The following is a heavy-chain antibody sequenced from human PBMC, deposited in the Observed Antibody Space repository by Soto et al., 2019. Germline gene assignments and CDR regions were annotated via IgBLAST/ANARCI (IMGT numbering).Heavy chain of an antibody. CDR1: GGSISSSSYY. Sequence: QLQLQESGPGLVKPSETLSLTCTVSGGSISSSSYYWGWIRQPPGKGLEWIGSIYYSGSTYYNPSLKSRVTIAVDTSKNQFSLKLSSVTAADTAVYYCARPRYCSSTSCTSFGYWGQGTLVTVSS. J-gene: IGHJ4*02. V-gene: IGHV4-39*01. CDR3: ARPRYCSSTSCTSFGY. CDR2: IYYSGST. D-gene: IGHD2-2*01.